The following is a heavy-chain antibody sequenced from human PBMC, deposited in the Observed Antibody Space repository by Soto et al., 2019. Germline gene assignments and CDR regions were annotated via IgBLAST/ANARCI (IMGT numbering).Heavy chain of an antibody. Sequence: GGSLRLSCAASGFTFSSYSMNWVRQAPGKGLEWVSYISSSSSTIYYADSVKGRFTISRDNAKNSLYLQMNSLRDEDTAVYYCASFDSQTWRWVSPGNYFDYWGQGTLVTVSS. CDR3: ASFDSQTWRWVSPGNYFDY. CDR1: GFTFSSYS. J-gene: IGHJ4*02. CDR2: ISSSSSTI. V-gene: IGHV3-48*02. D-gene: IGHD3-9*01.